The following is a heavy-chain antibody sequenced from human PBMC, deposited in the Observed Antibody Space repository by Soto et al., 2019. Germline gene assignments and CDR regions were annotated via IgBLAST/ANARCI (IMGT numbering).Heavy chain of an antibody. D-gene: IGHD2-15*01. Sequence: QVQLQQWGAGLLKPSETLSLTCAVYGGSFSGYYWSWIRQPPGKGLEWIGEINHSGSTNYNPSLKRSVTKAVDTSKNQCSLKLSSVTAADTAVYYCASRAYCSGGSCCSTYFDYWGQGTLVTVSS. CDR2: INHSGST. V-gene: IGHV4-34*01. CDR1: GGSFSGYY. J-gene: IGHJ4*02. CDR3: ASRAYCSGGSCCSTYFDY.